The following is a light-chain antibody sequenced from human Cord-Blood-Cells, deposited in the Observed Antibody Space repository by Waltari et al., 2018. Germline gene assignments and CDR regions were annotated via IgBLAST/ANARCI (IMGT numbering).Light chain of an antibody. V-gene: IGLV2-8*01. CDR3: SSYAGSNVV. CDR2: EVS. J-gene: IGLJ2*01. CDR1: SSDVGGYTY. Sequence: QSALTQPPSASGSPGQSVTISCTGTSSDVGGYTYVSWYQQHPGKAPKLTIYEVSKRPSGVPDRFSGSKSGHTASLTVSGLQAEDEADYYCSSYAGSNVVFGGGTKLTVL.